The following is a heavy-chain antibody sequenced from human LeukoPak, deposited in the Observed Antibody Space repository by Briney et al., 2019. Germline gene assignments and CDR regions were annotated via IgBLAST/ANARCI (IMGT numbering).Heavy chain of an antibody. CDR3: ARGGYYYGMDV. V-gene: IGHV4-34*01. Sequence: SETLSLTCAVYGGSFSGYYWSWIRQPPGKGLEWIGEINHSGSTNYNPSLKSRVTISVDTSKNQFSLKLSSVTAADTAVYYCARGGYYYGMDVWGQGTTVTVSS. J-gene: IGHJ6*02. CDR1: GGSFSGYY. CDR2: INHSGST.